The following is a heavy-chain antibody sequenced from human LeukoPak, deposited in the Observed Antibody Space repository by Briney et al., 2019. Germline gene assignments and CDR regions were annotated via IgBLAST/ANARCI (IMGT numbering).Heavy chain of an antibody. V-gene: IGHV3-23*01. Sequence: GGSLRLSCAASGFTFSSYAMSWVRQAAGKGLEWVSAISGSGGSTYYADSVKGRFTISRDNSKNTLYLQMNSLRAEDTAVYYCAKGGLKYCSSTSCYYFDYWGQGTLVTVSS. CDR1: GFTFSSYA. J-gene: IGHJ4*02. CDR3: AKGGLKYCSSTSCYYFDY. CDR2: ISGSGGST. D-gene: IGHD2-2*01.